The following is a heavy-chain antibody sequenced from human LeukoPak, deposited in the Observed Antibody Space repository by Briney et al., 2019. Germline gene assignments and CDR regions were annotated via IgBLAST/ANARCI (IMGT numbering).Heavy chain of an antibody. CDR1: GGPLSSGGYS. J-gene: IGHJ3*02. V-gene: IGHV4-30-2*01. Sequence: NPSQPLSLTCALSGGPLSSGGYSWSWVRQPPGKGLEWIGYIYHSGSTYYNPSLKSRVTISVDRSKNQFSLKLSSVTAADTAVYYCARAGRGQGAFDIWGQGTMVTVSS. CDR3: ARAGRGQGAFDI. D-gene: IGHD2-15*01. CDR2: IYHSGST.